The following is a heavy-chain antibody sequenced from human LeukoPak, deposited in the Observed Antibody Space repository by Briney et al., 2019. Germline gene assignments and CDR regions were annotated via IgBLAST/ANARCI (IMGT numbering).Heavy chain of an antibody. J-gene: IGHJ4*02. Sequence: ASVKVSCKASGYTFTSYDINWVRQATGQGLEWMGWMNPNSGNTGYAQKFQGRVTITRNTSISTAYMELSSLRAEDTALYYCAKDTAFGQLGHFDYWGQGTLVTVSS. D-gene: IGHD3-16*01. CDR3: AKDTAFGQLGHFDY. CDR2: MNPNSGNT. CDR1: GYTFTSYD. V-gene: IGHV1-8*03.